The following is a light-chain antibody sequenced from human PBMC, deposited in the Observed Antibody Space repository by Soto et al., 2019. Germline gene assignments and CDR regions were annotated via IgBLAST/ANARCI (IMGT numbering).Light chain of an antibody. J-gene: IGLJ1*01. V-gene: IGLV7-46*01. Sequence: QAVVTQEPSLTVSPGGTVTLTCGSSTGAVTNGHYPYWFQQKPGQAPRTLIYDTTNRHSWTPARFSGSLLGGKAALTLSGAQPEDGAEYYCLLSYNGPYVFVTGTKVTLL. CDR2: DTT. CDR1: TGAVTNGHY. CDR3: LLSYNGPYV.